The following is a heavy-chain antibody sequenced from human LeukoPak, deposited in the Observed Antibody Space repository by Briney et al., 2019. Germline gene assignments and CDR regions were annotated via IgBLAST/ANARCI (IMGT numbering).Heavy chain of an antibody. CDR2: NISDGSTT. V-gene: IGHV3-74*01. J-gene: IGHJ3*02. D-gene: IGHD6-19*01. Sequence: GGSLRLSCAASKFTFSTYWMHWVRQAPGKGLVWVSRNISDGSTTSYADSVKGRFTISRDNAKNTLYLQMNSLRAEDTAVYYCAREDVDIAVAASGAFDIWGQGTMVTVSS. CDR1: KFTFSTYW. CDR3: AREDVDIAVAASGAFDI.